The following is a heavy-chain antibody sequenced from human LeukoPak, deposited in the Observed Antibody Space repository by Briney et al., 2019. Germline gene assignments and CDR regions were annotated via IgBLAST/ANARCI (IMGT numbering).Heavy chain of an antibody. D-gene: IGHD3-3*01. CDR2: INHSGST. CDR3: ARGHGRITIFGVVRPLPFDP. J-gene: IGHJ5*02. Sequence: KPSETLSLTCAVYGGSFSGYYWSWIRQPPGKGLEWIGEINHSGSTNYNPSLKSRVTISVDTSKNQFSLKLSSVTAADTAVYYCARGHGRITIFGVVRPLPFDPWGQGTLVTVSS. V-gene: IGHV4-34*01. CDR1: GGSFSGYY.